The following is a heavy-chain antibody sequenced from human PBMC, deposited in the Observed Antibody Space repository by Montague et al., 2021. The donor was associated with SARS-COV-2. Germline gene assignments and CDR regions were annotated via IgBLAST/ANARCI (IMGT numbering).Heavy chain of an antibody. CDR3: ARVRARITMIVVVINGGFDP. CDR2: VYYTGNT. Sequence: SETLSPTCTVSGGSVSTNVFSWGWIRQPPGKGLEWIGNVYYTGNTYYKPCLKSRVTISVDTSRSQFSLNLISLTAADTAVYYCARVRARITMIVVVINGGFDPWGQGTLVTVSS. J-gene: IGHJ5*02. CDR1: GGSVSTNVFS. D-gene: IGHD3-22*01. V-gene: IGHV4-39*07.